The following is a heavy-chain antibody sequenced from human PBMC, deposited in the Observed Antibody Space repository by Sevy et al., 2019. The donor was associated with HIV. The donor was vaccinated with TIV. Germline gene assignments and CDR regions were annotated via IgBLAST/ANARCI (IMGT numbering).Heavy chain of an antibody. CDR2: IYPGDSDP. D-gene: IGHD3-22*01. V-gene: IGHV5-51*01. CDR3: ARPADYDDSSGSLD. Sequence: GESLKISCKGSGYTFTRHWIGWVRQMPGKGLEWMGLIYPGDSDPRYSPRYSPSFQGQATISSDKSSTTAYLQWSSLKASDTAIYYCARPADYDDSSGSLDWGQGTLVTVSS. CDR1: GYTFTRHW. J-gene: IGHJ4*02.